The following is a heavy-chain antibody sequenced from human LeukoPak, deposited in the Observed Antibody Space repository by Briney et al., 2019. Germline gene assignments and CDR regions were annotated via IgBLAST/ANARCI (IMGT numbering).Heavy chain of an antibody. Sequence: SETLSLTCAAYGGAFSGYYWSWIRQPPGKGLEWIGEINHSGSTNYNPSLKSRVTISVDTSKNQFSLKLSSVTAADTAVYYCARQNCSSTSCYVGFDYWGQGTLVTVPS. J-gene: IGHJ4*02. CDR2: INHSGST. D-gene: IGHD2-2*01. CDR3: ARQNCSSTSCYVGFDY. V-gene: IGHV4-34*01. CDR1: GGAFSGYY.